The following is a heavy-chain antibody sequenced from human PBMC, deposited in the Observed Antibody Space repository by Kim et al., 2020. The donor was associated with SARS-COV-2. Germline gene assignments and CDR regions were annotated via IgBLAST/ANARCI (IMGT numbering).Heavy chain of an antibody. J-gene: IGHJ3*02. CDR3: ARELKQWLGSFDI. D-gene: IGHD6-19*01. Sequence: GGSLRLSCAASGFTFSSYSMNWVRQAPWKGLEWVSSISSSSSYIYYADSVKGRFTISRDNAKNSLYLQMNSLRAEDTAVYYCARELKQWLGSFDIWGQGTMVTVSS. V-gene: IGHV3-21*01. CDR2: ISSSSSYI. CDR1: GFTFSSYS.